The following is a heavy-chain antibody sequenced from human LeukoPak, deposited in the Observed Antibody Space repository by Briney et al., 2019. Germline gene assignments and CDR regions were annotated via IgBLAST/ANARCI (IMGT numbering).Heavy chain of an antibody. CDR3: ASARSGSAFDI. D-gene: IGHD3-10*01. Sequence: GGSLRLSCAASGFTFSSYWMSWVRQAPGKGPEWVANIKEDGSEKYYVDSVKGRFTISRDNAKNSLYLQMNSLRAEDTAVYYCASARSGSAFDIWGQGTMVTVSS. V-gene: IGHV3-7*01. CDR1: GFTFSSYW. J-gene: IGHJ3*02. CDR2: IKEDGSEK.